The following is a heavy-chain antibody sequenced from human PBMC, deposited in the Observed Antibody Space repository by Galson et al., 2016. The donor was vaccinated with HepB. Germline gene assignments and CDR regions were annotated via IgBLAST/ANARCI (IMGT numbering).Heavy chain of an antibody. D-gene: IGHD3-16*01. CDR2: FRSRAYDGET. CDR1: GFTFGDYA. V-gene: IGHV3-49*03. J-gene: IGHJ4*02. Sequence: SLRLSCACSGFTFGDYAMSWFRQAPGKGLEWVGFFRSRAYDGETEYAASVKGRFSISRDDSKNIAYLQMDSLKTEDTAMYYCARGWGTADYWGQGVLVTVSS. CDR3: ARGWGTADY.